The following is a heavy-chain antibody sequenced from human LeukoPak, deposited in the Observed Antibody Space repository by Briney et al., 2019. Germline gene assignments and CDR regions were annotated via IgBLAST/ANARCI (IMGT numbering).Heavy chain of an antibody. Sequence: PGGSLRLSCAASGFIFSDHYIDWVRQTPQRGLEWLGRSRNRAHNFMTEYAASVKDRFSISRDDSQNSLFVQMTNLMTDDTAVYYCARGDGWSFDYWGQGSLVIVSS. V-gene: IGHV3-72*01. CDR2: SRNRAHNFMT. CDR3: ARGDGWSFDY. D-gene: IGHD6-19*01. CDR1: GFIFSDHY. J-gene: IGHJ4*02.